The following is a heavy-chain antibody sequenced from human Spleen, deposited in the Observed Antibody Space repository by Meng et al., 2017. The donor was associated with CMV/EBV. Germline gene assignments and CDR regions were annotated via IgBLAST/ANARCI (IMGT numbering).Heavy chain of an antibody. CDR1: EFTFSRYE. CDR3: AKGRTVYENYAMDF. Sequence: GGSLRLSCAASEFTFSRYEMSWVRQAPEKGLERVSYISDGGSTIYYADSVKGRFTMSRDNAKKVLYLQMNSLRVEDTALYYCAKGRTVYENYAMDFWGQGITVTVSS. J-gene: IGHJ6*02. V-gene: IGHV3-48*03. D-gene: IGHD3/OR15-3a*01. CDR2: ISDGGSTI.